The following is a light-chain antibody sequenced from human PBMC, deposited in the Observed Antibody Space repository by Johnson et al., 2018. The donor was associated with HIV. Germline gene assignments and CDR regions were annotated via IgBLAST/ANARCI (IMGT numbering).Light chain of an antibody. V-gene: IGLV1-51*01. CDR1: RSNIGDNF. CDR2: DNS. Sequence: QSVLTQPPSVSAAPGQKVTISCSGNRSNIGDNFVSWYQHLPGTAPKLLVYDNSKRPSGIPDRFSATTSGTSATLGITGLQTGDEADYYCGTWDSSLSAYYVFGTGTKVTVL. CDR3: GTWDSSLSAYYV. J-gene: IGLJ1*01.